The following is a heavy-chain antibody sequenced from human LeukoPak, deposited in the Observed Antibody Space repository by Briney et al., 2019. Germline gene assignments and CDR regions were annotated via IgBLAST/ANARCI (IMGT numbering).Heavy chain of an antibody. Sequence: PGGSLRLSCTASGFTFSNYGMHWVRQAPGKGLEWVAFIRYDGSNKYYADSVKGRFTISRDNSNNTVYLEMNSLRPEDTAVYYCAKDLYYDYRLEYWGQGTLVTVSS. CDR1: GFTFSNYG. V-gene: IGHV3-30*02. J-gene: IGHJ4*02. CDR2: IRYDGSNK. CDR3: AKDLYYDYRLEY. D-gene: IGHD3-3*01.